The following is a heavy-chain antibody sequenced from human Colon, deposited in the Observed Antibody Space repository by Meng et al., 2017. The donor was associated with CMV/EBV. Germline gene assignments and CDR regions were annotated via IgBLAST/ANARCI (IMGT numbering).Heavy chain of an antibody. D-gene: IGHD4-11*01. Sequence: GESLKISCAASGFTFSTSWMTWVRQAPGKGLEWVANIKQDGSEKYYVDSVKGRFTISRDNAKNSLFLQMNSLRAEDTAMYYCAAYSNDALDVWGQGTMVTVSS. V-gene: IGHV3-7*01. J-gene: IGHJ3*01. CDR3: AAYSNDALDV. CDR2: IKQDGSEK. CDR1: GFTFSTSW.